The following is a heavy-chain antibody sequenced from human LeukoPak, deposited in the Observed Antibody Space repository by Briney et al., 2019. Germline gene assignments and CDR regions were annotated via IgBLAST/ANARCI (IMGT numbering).Heavy chain of an antibody. CDR1: GVSFSVYY. CDR2: INHSGST. D-gene: IGHD1-26*01. V-gene: IGHV4-34*01. Sequence: PSETLSLTCAVYGVSFSVYYCSWIRQPPGKGLEWIGEINHSGSTNYNPSLKSRVTISVDTSKNQFSLKLSSVTAADTAVYYCARGPIVGATTSSYWYFDLWGRGTLVTVSS. CDR3: ARGPIVGATTSSYWYFDL. J-gene: IGHJ2*01.